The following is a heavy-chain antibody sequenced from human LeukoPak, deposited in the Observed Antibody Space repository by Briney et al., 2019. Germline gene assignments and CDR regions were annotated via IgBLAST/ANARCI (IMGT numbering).Heavy chain of an antibody. J-gene: IGHJ4*02. CDR3: ARGTRYCTNGVCYHPPFDY. D-gene: IGHD2-8*01. Sequence: PSETLSLTCTVSGGSISSYYWSWIRQPAGKGLEWIGRIYTSGSTNYNPSLKGRVTMSVDTSKNQFSLKLSSVTAADTAVYYCARGTRYCTNGVCYHPPFDYWGQGTLVTVSS. CDR1: GGSISSYY. CDR2: IYTSGST. V-gene: IGHV4-4*07.